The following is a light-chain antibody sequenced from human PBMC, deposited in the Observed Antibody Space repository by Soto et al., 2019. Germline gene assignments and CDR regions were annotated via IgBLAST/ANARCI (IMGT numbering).Light chain of an antibody. CDR1: QSVLYSSNTKNY. V-gene: IGKV4-1*01. CDR2: WAS. CDR3: QQYYSTPPWT. J-gene: IGKJ1*01. Sequence: DIVMTQYPDSLAVSLGERATINCKSSQSVLYSSNTKNYLDWYQQKPGQPPKLLIYWASTRESGVPDRFSGSGSGAEFTLTISSLQAEDVAVYYCQQYYSTPPWTFGQGTKVEIK.